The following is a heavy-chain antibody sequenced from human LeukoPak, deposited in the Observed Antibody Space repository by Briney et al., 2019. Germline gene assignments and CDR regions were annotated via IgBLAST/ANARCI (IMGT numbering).Heavy chain of an antibody. V-gene: IGHV4-30-4*01. CDR1: GGSISSGNYY. CDR2: IYYSGST. Sequence: PSETLSLTCTVSGGSISSGNYYWSWIRQPPGKGLEWIGYIYYSGSTYYNPSLKSRVTIAVDTSKNQFSLKLSSVTAADTAVYYCASVRGSSSWYPFLEYWGQGTLVTVSS. J-gene: IGHJ4*02. CDR3: ASVRGSSSWYPFLEY. D-gene: IGHD6-13*01.